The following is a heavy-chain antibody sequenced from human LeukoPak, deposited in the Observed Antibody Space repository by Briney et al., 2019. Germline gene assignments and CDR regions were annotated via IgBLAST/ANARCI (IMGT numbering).Heavy chain of an antibody. J-gene: IGHJ4*02. CDR2: INPDSGDT. CDR1: GYTFTGYF. Sequence: ASVKVSCKASGYTFTGYFIHWVRQAPGQGLEWMGSINPDSGDTKYAQISEGRVTMTRDTSISTAYMELNRVTSDDTAVYYCAKLSPNSDFWGQGTLVTVSS. D-gene: IGHD3-3*01. V-gene: IGHV1-2*02. CDR3: AKLSPNSDF.